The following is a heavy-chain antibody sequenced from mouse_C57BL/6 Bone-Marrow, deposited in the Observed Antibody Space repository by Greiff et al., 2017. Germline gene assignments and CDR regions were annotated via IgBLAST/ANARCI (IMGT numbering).Heavy chain of an antibody. CDR3: ARKRGYYDSSCFSC. CDR2: INPSTGGT. Sequence: VQLQQSGPELVKPGASVKISCKASGYSFTGYYMNWVKQSPEKSLEWIGEINPSTGGTTYNQKFKAKATLTVDKSSSTAYMQLKSLTSEDSAVYYCARKRGYYDSSCFSCWGQGTLVTVAA. D-gene: IGHD2-4*01. CDR1: GYSFTGYY. J-gene: IGHJ3*01. V-gene: IGHV1-42*01.